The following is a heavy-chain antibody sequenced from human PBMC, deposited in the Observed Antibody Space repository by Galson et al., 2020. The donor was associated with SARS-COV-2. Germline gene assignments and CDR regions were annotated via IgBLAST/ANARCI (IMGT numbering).Heavy chain of an antibody. Sequence: ASVMVSCKASGYTFTTYYIHWLRLAPGQGLEWLGWISPNRGDTTLALKSQGRVTMTRDTSINTAYMEVTRLRSDYTAVYYCARLDILDYWGQGTLVTVPP. J-gene: IGHJ4*02. CDR2: ISPNRGDT. D-gene: IGHD5-12*01. V-gene: IGHV1-2*02. CDR3: ARLDILDY. CDR1: GYTFTTYY.